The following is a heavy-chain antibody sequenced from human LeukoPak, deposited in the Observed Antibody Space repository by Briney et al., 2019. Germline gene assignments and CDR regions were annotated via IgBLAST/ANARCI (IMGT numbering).Heavy chain of an antibody. CDR1: GFTFSTSW. Sequence: GGSLRLSCAASGFTFSTSWMSWVRQAPGKGLEWVANIQNDGSEKYYVDSVKGRFTISRDNAKNSLYLQMNSLRAEDTAVYYCARKFSTTWAFDYWGQGTLVTVSS. V-gene: IGHV3-7*01. CDR3: ARKFSTTWAFDY. CDR2: IQNDGSEK. D-gene: IGHD5/OR15-5a*01. J-gene: IGHJ4*02.